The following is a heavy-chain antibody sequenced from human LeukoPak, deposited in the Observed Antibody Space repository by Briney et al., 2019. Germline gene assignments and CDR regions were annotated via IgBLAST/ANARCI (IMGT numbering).Heavy chain of an antibody. CDR2: INSDGSST. D-gene: IGHD2-8*02. V-gene: IGHV3-74*01. J-gene: IGHJ4*02. CDR3: ARDSPYGTAGY. CDR1: GFSFSSYW. Sequence: GGSLRLSCAASGFSFSSYWMHWVRQAPGKGLVWVSRINSDGSSTTYADSVKGRFTISRDNAKNTLYLQMNSLRAEDTAVYYCARDSPYGTAGYWGQGTLVTVSS.